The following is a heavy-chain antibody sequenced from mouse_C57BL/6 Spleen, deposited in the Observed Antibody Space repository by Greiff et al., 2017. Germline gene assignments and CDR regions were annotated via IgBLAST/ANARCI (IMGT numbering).Heavy chain of an antibody. CDR3: ARGYGSSWECAY. J-gene: IGHJ3*01. Sequence: QVQLQQPGAELVKPGASVKLSCKASGYTFTSYWMQWVKQRPGQGLEWIGEIDPSDSYTNYNQKFKGKATLTVDTSSSTAYMQLSSLTSEDSAVYYCARGYGSSWECAYWGQGTLVTVSA. CDR2: IDPSDSYT. V-gene: IGHV1-50*01. D-gene: IGHD1-1*01. CDR1: GYTFTSYW.